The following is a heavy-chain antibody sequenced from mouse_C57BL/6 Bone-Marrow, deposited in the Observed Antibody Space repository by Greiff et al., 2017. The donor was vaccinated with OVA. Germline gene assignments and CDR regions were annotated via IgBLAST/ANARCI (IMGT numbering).Heavy chain of an antibody. D-gene: IGHD4-1*01. CDR2: ISYDGSN. CDR1: GYSITSGYY. J-gene: IGHJ3*01. Sequence: ESGPGLVKPSQSLSLTCSVPGYSITSGYYWNWIRQFPGNKLEWMGYISYDGSNNYNPSLKNRISITRDTSKNQFFLKLNSVTTEDTATYYCARGITGTLSWFAYWGQGTLVTVSA. CDR3: ARGITGTLSWFAY. V-gene: IGHV3-6*01.